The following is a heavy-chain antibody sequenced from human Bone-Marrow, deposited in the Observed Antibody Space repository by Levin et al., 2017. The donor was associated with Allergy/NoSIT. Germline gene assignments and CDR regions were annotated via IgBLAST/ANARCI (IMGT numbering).Heavy chain of an antibody. CDR1: GFTLSKCA. CDR3: ANHDLSGYSSGWGGKCGY. D-gene: IGHD6-19*01. Sequence: GGSLRLSCAGSGFTLSKCAMSWVRQAPGKGLEWVSVIRDGSGYTQYADSVKGRFTISRDNSKNTVYLQMNSLRVEDTAVYYCANHDLSGYSSGWGGKCGYWGQGTLVTVSS. CDR2: IRDGSGYT. V-gene: IGHV3-23*01. J-gene: IGHJ4*02.